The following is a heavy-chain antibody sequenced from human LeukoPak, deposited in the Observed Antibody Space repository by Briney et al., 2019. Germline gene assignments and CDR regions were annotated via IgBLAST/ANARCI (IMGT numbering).Heavy chain of an antibody. CDR2: IYYSGST. D-gene: IGHD2-2*01. V-gene: IGHV4-30-4*01. CDR3: ATSYQPLLGWFDP. CDR1: GGSISSGDYY. Sequence: PSETLSLTCTVSGGSISSGDYYWSWIRQPPGKGLEWIGYIYYSGSTYYNPSLKSRVTISVDTSKNQFSLKLSSVTAADTAVYYCATSYQPLLGWFDPWGQGTLVTVSS. J-gene: IGHJ5*02.